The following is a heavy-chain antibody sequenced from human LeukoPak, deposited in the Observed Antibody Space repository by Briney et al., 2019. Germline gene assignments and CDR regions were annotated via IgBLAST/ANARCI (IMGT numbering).Heavy chain of an antibody. D-gene: IGHD5-18*01. J-gene: IGHJ4*02. CDR2: IYYSGNT. CDR3: ARHSYGTFDY. CDR1: GDSINTKSYY. V-gene: IGHV4-39*01. Sequence: SEILSLTCTVSGDSINTKSYYWGWIRQPPGKGLEWIGSIYYSGNTYYNPSLKSRVTLSIDTSKNQFSLRLSSVTAADTAVYYCARHSYGTFDYWGQGTLVTVSS.